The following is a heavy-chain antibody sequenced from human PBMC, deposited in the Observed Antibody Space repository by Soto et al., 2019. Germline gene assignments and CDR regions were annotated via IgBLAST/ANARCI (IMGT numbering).Heavy chain of an antibody. V-gene: IGHV4-31*03. CDR1: GGSVSSGGYY. CDR3: ARAPTYQYSCPLGMDV. CDR2: IYSSGST. D-gene: IGHD6-6*01. J-gene: IGHJ6*02. Sequence: QVQLQESGPGLVKPSQTLSLTCTVSGGSVSSGGYYWSWVRQHPGEGLEYMGYIYSSGSTYYNPSLKSRLTMLIDTSKNQFSLKLSSVTAADTAVYYCARAPTYQYSCPLGMDVWGQGTTVTVSS.